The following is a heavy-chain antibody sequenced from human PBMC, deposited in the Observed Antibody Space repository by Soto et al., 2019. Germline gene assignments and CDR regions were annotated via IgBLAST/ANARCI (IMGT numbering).Heavy chain of an antibody. CDR3: AKDKAPLSIAPAGSWFDP. CDR2: ISGSGGST. V-gene: IGHV3-23*01. D-gene: IGHD6-6*01. Sequence: EVQLLESGGGLVQPGGSLRLSCAASGFTFSSYAMSWVRQAPGKGLEWVSAISGSGGSTYYADSVKGRFTISRDNSKNTLYLKMNSLRAEDTAVYYCAKDKAPLSIAPAGSWFDPWGQGTLVTVSS. J-gene: IGHJ5*02. CDR1: GFTFSSYA.